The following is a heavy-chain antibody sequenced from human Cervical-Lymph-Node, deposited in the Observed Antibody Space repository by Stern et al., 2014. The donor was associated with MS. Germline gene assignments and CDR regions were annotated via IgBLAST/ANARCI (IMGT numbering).Heavy chain of an antibody. Sequence: VHLVESGPGLVKPSQTLSLTCTVSGGSISNDRHYWTWIRQPPGKGLEWIGCIYYSGSTYYKSSLKSRVTISVDTSKSQFSLKLNSVTAADTAIYYCARDLGGAGWFDPWGQGTLVTVSS. D-gene: IGHD3-16*01. CDR2: IYYSGST. CDR3: ARDLGGAGWFDP. J-gene: IGHJ5*02. CDR1: GGSISNDRHY. V-gene: IGHV4-31*03.